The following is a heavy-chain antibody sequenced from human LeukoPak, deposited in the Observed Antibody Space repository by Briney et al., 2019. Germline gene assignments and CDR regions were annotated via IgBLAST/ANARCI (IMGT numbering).Heavy chain of an antibody. V-gene: IGHV4-59*11. CDR3: ARTVPAAEYYFDY. D-gene: IGHD2-2*01. CDR1: GGSISSHY. J-gene: IGHJ4*02. Sequence: SETLSLTCTVSGGSISSHYWSWIRQPPGKGLEWIGYIYYSGSTNYNPSLKSRVTIPVDTSKNQFSLKLSSVTAADTAVYYCARTVPAAEYYFDYWGQGTLVTVSS. CDR2: IYYSGST.